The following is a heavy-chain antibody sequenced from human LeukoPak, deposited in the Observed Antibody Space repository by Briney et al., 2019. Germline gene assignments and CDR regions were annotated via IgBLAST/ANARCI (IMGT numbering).Heavy chain of an antibody. Sequence: PSETLSLTCAVYGGSFSGYYWSWIRQPPGKGLEWIGYIYYNGYTDYNPSLKSRVTISLHTSKNQFSLKLSSVNAADTAVYYCARDRHWTNDWVFDYWGQGTLVTVSS. CDR2: IYYNGYT. CDR1: GGSFSGYY. D-gene: IGHD1/OR15-1a*01. V-gene: IGHV4-59*01. CDR3: ARDRHWTNDWVFDY. J-gene: IGHJ4*02.